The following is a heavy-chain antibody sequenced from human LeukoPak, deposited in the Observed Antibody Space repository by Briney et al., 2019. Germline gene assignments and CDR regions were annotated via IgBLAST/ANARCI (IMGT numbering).Heavy chain of an antibody. Sequence: SETLSLTCTVSGGSISSYYWSWIRQPPGKGLEWIGYIYYSGSTNYNPSLKSRVTISVDTSKNQFSPKLSSVTAADTAVYYCARAGVTRLDYWGQGTLVTVSS. CDR1: GGSISSYY. J-gene: IGHJ4*02. V-gene: IGHV4-59*12. CDR2: IYYSGST. D-gene: IGHD1-26*01. CDR3: ARAGVTRLDY.